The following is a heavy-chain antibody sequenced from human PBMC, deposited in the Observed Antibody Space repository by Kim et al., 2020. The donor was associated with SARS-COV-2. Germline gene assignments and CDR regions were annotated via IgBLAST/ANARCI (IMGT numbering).Heavy chain of an antibody. Sequence: YSQKFQGRVTITRDTSASTAYMELSSLRSEDTAVYYCARGTSRELLPFDYWGQGTLVTVSS. V-gene: IGHV1-3*01. J-gene: IGHJ4*02. CDR3: ARGTSRELLPFDY. D-gene: IGHD1-26*01.